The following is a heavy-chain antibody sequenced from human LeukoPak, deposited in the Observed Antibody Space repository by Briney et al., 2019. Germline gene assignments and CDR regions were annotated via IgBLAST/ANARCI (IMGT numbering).Heavy chain of an antibody. CDR3: ATRTSNYDSSGYPILDY. V-gene: IGHV3-21*04. J-gene: IGHJ4*02. CDR1: GFTFSSYS. CDR2: ISSSSSYI. D-gene: IGHD3-22*01. Sequence: PGGSLRLSCAASGFTFSSYSMNWVRQAPGKGLEWVSSISSSSSYIYYADSVKGRFTISRDNAKNSLYLQMNSLRAEDTAVYYCATRTSNYDSSGYPILDYWGQGTLVTVSS.